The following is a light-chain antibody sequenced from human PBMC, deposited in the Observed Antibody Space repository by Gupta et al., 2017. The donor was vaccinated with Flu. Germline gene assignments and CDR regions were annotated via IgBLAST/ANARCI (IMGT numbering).Light chain of an antibody. CDR2: EAT. CDR1: QTVSPY. CDR3: QQRDNWPRT. J-gene: IGKJ1*01. Sequence: EIVLPQSPATLSLSPGERATLSCSASQTVSPYLAWYQQKPGQAPRLLIYEATNGATGIPARCSGSGSGDDFTLIISSLEAEDVAVYYCQQRDNWPRTFGQGTKVEIK. V-gene: IGKV3-11*01.